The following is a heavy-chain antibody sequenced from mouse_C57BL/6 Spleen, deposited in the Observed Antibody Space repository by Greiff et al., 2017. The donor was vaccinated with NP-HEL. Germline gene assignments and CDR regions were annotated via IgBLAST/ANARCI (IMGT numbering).Heavy chain of an antibody. CDR1: GYSITSGYY. V-gene: IGHV3-6*01. D-gene: IGHD2-2*01. J-gene: IGHJ2*01. CDR2: ISYDGSN. CDR3: ARAISYGYDDY. Sequence: DVKLVESGPGLVKPSQSLSLTCSVTGYSITSGYYWNWIRQFPGNKLEWMGYISYDGSNNYNPSLKNRISITRDTSKNQFFLKLNSVTTEDTATYYCARAISYGYDDYWGQGTTLTVSS.